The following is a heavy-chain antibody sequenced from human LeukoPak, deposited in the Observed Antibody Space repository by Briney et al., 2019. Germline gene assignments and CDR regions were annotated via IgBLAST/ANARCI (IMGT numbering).Heavy chain of an antibody. J-gene: IGHJ4*02. CDR2: IKQGGNEK. D-gene: IGHD4-17*01. CDR3: ARGPNYGDRVDYFDY. Sequence: GGSLRLSCAASGFIVRNHWMSWVRQVPGRGLEWVAHIKQGGNEKHYVDSVEGRFTLSRDDSKNSLYLQMNSLRVDNSALYYCARGPNYGDRVDYFDYWGQGTLVTVSS. V-gene: IGHV3-7*01. CDR1: GFIVRNHW.